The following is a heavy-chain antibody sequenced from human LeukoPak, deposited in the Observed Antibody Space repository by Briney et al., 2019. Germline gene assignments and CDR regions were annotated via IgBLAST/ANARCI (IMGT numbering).Heavy chain of an antibody. CDR1: GFTLSSRY. CDR2: IHGDGST. J-gene: IGHJ4*02. Sequence: PGGSLRLSCAASGFTLSSRYMSWVRQAPGKGLGGGSVIHGDGSTYYPDSVTGRFTISRDNSKNTLYLQMNSLRAEDTAVYYCARGDASGCTCIDYWGQGTLVSVSS. CDR3: ARGDASGCTCIDY. D-gene: IGHD5-12*01. V-gene: IGHV3-53*01.